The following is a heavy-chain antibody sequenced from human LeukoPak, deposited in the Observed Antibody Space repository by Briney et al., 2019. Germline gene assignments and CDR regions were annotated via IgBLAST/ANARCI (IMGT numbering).Heavy chain of an antibody. CDR2: IYHSGST. CDR3: ARVYGGYDYVWGSYPLNFDY. V-gene: IGHV4-38-2*02. D-gene: IGHD3-16*02. CDR1: GYSISSGYY. J-gene: IGHJ4*02. Sequence: SETLSLTCTVSGYSISSGYYWGWIRPPPGKGLEWIGSIYHSGSTYYNPSLKSRVTISVDTSKNQFSLKLSSVTAADTAVYYCARVYGGYDYVWGSYPLNFDYWGQGTLVTVSS.